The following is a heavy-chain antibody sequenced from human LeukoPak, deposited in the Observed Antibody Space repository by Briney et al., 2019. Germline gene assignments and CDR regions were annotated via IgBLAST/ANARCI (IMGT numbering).Heavy chain of an antibody. CDR3: ASTITPTLGFDP. V-gene: IGHV3-23*01. CDR1: GFPFSNYG. Sequence: GGSLRLSCAASGFPFSNYGMNWVRQAPGKGLEWVSGITGSGITTYYGDSVKGRFTISRDNSKNTVYLQMNSLIVEDTAVYYCASTITPTLGFDPWGQGTLVTVSS. J-gene: IGHJ5*02. D-gene: IGHD5-24*01. CDR2: ITGSGITT.